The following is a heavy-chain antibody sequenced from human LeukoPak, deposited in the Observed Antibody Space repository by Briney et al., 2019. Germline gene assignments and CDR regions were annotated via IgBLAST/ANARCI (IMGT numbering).Heavy chain of an antibody. D-gene: IGHD3-22*01. Sequence: ASVKVSCKASGYTFTSYGISWVRQAPGQGLECMGWISGYNGETNNAQKVQGRVTMTTDTSTSTAYMELRSLRSDDTAVYYCARDRWYDKSDYYYNLDHWGQGTLVTVSS. J-gene: IGHJ4*02. CDR1: GYTFTSYG. CDR3: ARDRWYDKSDYYYNLDH. CDR2: ISGYNGET. V-gene: IGHV1-18*01.